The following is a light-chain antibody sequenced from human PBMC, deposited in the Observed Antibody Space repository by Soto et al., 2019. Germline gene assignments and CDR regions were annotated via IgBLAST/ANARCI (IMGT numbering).Light chain of an antibody. Sequence: QSALTQPPSASGSPGQSVTISCTGTSSDVGGYNYVSWYQHHPGKAPKLIIYEVYKRPSGVPGRFSGSKSGNTAALTVSGLQAEDEADYYCSSYVGTNSYVFGTGTKVTAL. CDR2: EVY. J-gene: IGLJ1*01. V-gene: IGLV2-8*01. CDR1: SSDVGGYNY. CDR3: SSYVGTNSYV.